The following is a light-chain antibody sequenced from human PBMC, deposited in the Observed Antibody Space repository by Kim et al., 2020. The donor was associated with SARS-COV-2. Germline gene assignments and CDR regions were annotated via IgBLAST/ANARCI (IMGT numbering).Light chain of an antibody. V-gene: IGLV2-11*01. Sequence: QSALTQPRSVSGSPGQSVTISCTGTSSDVGGYNYVSWYQQHPGKAPKLMIYDVSKRPSGVPDRFSGSKSGNTASLTISGLQAEDEADYYCCSYAGSETLVFGGGNQLSVL. J-gene: IGLJ2*01. CDR1: SSDVGGYNY. CDR2: DVS. CDR3: CSYAGSETLV.